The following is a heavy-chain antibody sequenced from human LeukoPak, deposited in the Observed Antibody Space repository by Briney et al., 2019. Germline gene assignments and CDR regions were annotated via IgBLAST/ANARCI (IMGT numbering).Heavy chain of an antibody. D-gene: IGHD1-1*01. J-gene: IGHJ4*02. Sequence: PGGSLRLSCVASGFTFSSYAMNWVRQAPGKGLEWVSYISSSGSTIYYADSVKGRFTISRDNTKNSLYLQMNSLRAEDTAIYYCARDTTYKLDNWGQGTLVTVSS. V-gene: IGHV3-48*04. CDR3: ARDTTYKLDN. CDR2: ISSSGSTI. CDR1: GFTFSSYA.